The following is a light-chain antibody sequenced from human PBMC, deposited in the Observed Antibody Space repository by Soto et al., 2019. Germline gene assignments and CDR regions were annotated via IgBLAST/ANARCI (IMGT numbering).Light chain of an antibody. J-gene: IGLJ1*01. CDR3: SSYTSSSTRV. CDR2: EVS. CDR1: SSDVGAYDY. V-gene: IGLV2-14*03. Sequence: QSVLTQPASLSGAPGQSITVSCTGTSSDVGAYDYVSWYQQHPDKAPKLMLYEVSNRPSGVSNRFSGSKSVNTATLTISGLQAEDEADYYCSSYTSSSTRVFGTGTMVTVL.